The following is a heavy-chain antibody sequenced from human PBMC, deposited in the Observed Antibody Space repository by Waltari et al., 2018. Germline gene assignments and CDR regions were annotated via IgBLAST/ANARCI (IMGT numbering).Heavy chain of an antibody. CDR3: ARSSPPCGGDCYSDAFDI. D-gene: IGHD2-21*01. J-gene: IGHJ3*02. Sequence: QVQLVQSGAEVKKPGSSVKVSCKASGGTFSSYAIRWVLQAPGQGLEWMGRIIPIFGTANYAQKFQGRVTITADKSTSTAYMELSSLRSEDTAVYYCARSSPPCGGDCYSDAFDIWGQGTMVTVSS. CDR2: IIPIFGTA. CDR1: GGTFSSYA. V-gene: IGHV1-69*08.